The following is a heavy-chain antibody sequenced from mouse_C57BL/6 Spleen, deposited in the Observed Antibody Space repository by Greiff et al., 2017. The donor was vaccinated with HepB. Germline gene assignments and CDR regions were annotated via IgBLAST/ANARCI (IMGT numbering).Heavy chain of an antibody. CDR2: IRNKANGYTT. V-gene: IGHV7-3*01. Sequence: EVHLVESGGGLVQPGGSLSLSCAASGFTFTDYYMSWVRQPPGKALEWLGFIRNKANGYTTEYSASVKGRFTISRDNSQSILYLQMNALRAEDSATYYCARWDYNWYFDVWGTGTTVTVSS. J-gene: IGHJ1*03. CDR3: ARWDYNWYFDV. CDR1: GFTFTDYY. D-gene: IGHD2-4*01.